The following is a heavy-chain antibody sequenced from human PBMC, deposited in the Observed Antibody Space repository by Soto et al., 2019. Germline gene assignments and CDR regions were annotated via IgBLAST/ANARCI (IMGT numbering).Heavy chain of an antibody. J-gene: IGHJ4*02. V-gene: IGHV4-39*07. D-gene: IGHD2-15*01. CDR1: GGSISSFGYY. Sequence: PSETLSLTCTVSGGSISSFGYYWGWIRQSPGKGLEWIGSIDYSGSTYHNLSLKSRVTMSVDTSKNQVSLRLASVTAADTAVYYCARQGSGGRTLWEFDYWGQGTPVTVSS. CDR3: ARQGSGGRTLWEFDY. CDR2: IDYSGST.